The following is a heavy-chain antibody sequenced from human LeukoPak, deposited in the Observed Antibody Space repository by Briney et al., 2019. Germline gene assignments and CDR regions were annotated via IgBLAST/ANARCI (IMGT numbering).Heavy chain of an antibody. CDR3: VKSPGSGWPV. CDR1: GFSFSSFA. D-gene: IGHD6-19*01. J-gene: IGHJ4*02. Sequence: GGSLRLSCAASGFSFSSFAMHWVRQAPGKGLEYLSAIYSDGSRTYYADSVKGRFTISRDNSKNTLYFEMSSLRVEDTAVYYCVKSPGSGWPVWGQGTLLTVSS. CDR2: IYSDGSRT. V-gene: IGHV3-64D*06.